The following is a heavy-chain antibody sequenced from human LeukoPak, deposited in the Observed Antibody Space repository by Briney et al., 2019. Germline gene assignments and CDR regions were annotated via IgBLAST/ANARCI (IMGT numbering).Heavy chain of an antibody. Sequence: SVKVSCKACGGTFSSYTISWVRQATGQGLEWMGRIIPILGIANYAQKFQGRVTITADKSTSTAYMELSSLRSEDTAVYYCARANVVPAGDFDYWGQGTLVTVSS. CDR3: ARANVVPAGDFDY. V-gene: IGHV1-69*02. J-gene: IGHJ4*02. CDR1: GGTFSSYT. D-gene: IGHD2-2*01. CDR2: IIPILGIA.